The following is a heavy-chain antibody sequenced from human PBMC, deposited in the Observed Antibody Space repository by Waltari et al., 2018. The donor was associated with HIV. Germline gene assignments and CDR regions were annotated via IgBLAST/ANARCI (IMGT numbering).Heavy chain of an antibody. CDR2: IIPIFGTA. J-gene: IGHJ4*02. V-gene: IGHV1-69*01. CDR3: ARNPYDSSGYYYGSLDY. CDR1: GGPFSSSA. D-gene: IGHD3-22*01. Sequence: QVQLVPPGAEVKQPGSSVKVSCKASGGPFSSSAISWVRHAPGQGLEWMGGIIPIFGTANYAQKFQGRVTITADESTSTAYMELSSLRSEDTAVYYCARNPYDSSGYYYGSLDYWGQGTLVTVSS.